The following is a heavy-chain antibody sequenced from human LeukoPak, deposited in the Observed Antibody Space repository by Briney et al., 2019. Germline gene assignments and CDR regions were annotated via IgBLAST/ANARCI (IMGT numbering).Heavy chain of an antibody. V-gene: IGHV3-43D*03. Sequence: GGSLRLSCAASGFTFDDYAMHWVRQAPGKGLEWVSLISWDGGSTYYADSVKGRFTISRDNSKNSLYLQMNSLRTEDTALYYCAKDRGYYYDSSAYGSYFDYWGQGTLVTVSS. D-gene: IGHD3-22*01. CDR1: GFTFDDYA. CDR2: ISWDGGST. CDR3: AKDRGYYYDSSAYGSYFDY. J-gene: IGHJ4*02.